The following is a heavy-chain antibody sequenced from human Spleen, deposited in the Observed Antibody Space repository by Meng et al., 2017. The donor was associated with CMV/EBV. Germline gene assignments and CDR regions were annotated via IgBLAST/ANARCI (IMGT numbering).Heavy chain of an antibody. CDR2: IYSGGST. Sequence: GESLKISCSASGFTFSDFYMSWIRQAPGKGLEWVSVIYSGGSTYYADSVKGRFTISRDNSKNTLYLQMNSLRAEDTAVYYCASELVEMATITSDYWGQGTLVTVSS. CDR1: GFTFSDFY. D-gene: IGHD5-24*01. CDR3: ASELVEMATITSDY. V-gene: IGHV3-53*01. J-gene: IGHJ4*02.